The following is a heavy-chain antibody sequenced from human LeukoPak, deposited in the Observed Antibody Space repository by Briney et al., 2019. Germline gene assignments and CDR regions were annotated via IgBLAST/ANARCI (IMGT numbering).Heavy chain of an antibody. Sequence: PGGSLRLSCAASGSTFSSYGMHWVRQAPGKGLEWVAVIWYDGSNKYYADSVKGRFTISGDNSKNTLYLQMNSLRAEDTAVYYCARDPDVEMATIEPLFDYWGQGTLVTVSS. V-gene: IGHV3-33*01. CDR2: IWYDGSNK. CDR1: GSTFSSYG. D-gene: IGHD5-24*01. J-gene: IGHJ4*02. CDR3: ARDPDVEMATIEPLFDY.